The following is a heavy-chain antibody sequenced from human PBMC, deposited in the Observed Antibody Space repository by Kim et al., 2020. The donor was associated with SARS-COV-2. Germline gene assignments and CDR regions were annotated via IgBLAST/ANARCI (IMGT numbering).Heavy chain of an antibody. CDR2: ISAYNGNT. D-gene: IGHD1-1*01. J-gene: IGHJ6*02. CDR1: GYTFTSYG. V-gene: IGHV1-18*04. Sequence: ASVKVSCKASGYTFTSYGISWVRQAPGQGLEWMGWISAYNGNTNYAQKLQGRVTMTTDTSTSTAYMELRSLRSDDTAVYYCAREGTGTTPNWYYYGMDVWGQGTTVTVSS. CDR3: AREGTGTTPNWYYYGMDV.